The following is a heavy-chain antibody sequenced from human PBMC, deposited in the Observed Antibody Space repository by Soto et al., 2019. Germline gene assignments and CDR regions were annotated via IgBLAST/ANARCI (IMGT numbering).Heavy chain of an antibody. CDR1: GGSISSSSYY. CDR2: IYYSGST. J-gene: IGHJ4*02. D-gene: IGHD6-13*01. V-gene: IGHV4-39*01. CDR3: ARGEDSSWYFDY. Sequence: SETLSLTCTVSGGSISSSSYYWGWIRQPPGKGLEWIGSIYYSGSTYYNPSLKSRVTISVDTSKNQFSLKLSSVTAADTAVYYCARGEDSSWYFDYWGQGTLVPVSS.